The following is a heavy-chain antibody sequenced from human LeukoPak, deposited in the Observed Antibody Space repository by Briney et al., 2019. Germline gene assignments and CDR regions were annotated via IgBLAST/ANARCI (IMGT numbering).Heavy chain of an antibody. V-gene: IGHV1-58*02. CDR1: GFTFTSSA. J-gene: IGHJ6*02. D-gene: IGHD4-23*01. Sequence: SVKVSCKASGFTFTSSAMQWVRQARGQRLEWIGWIVVGSGNTNYAQKFQERVTITRDMSTSTAYMELSSLRSEDTAVYYCARDYGGNSGSYYYYGMDVWGQGTTVTVSS. CDR2: IVVGSGNT. CDR3: ARDYGGNSGSYYYYGMDV.